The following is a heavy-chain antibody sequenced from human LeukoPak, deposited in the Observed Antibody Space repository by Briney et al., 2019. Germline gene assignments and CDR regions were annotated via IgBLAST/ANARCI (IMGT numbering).Heavy chain of an antibody. CDR1: GYTFSSYA. J-gene: IGHJ6*03. Sequence: ASVKVSCKASGYTFSSYAISWVRQAPGQGLEWMGGIIPIFGTANYAQKFQGRVTITADESTSTAYMELSSLRSEDTAVYYCARGRTELWFGESRGYYMDVWGKGTTVTISS. D-gene: IGHD3-10*01. CDR2: IIPIFGTA. V-gene: IGHV1-69*13. CDR3: ARGRTELWFGESRGYYMDV.